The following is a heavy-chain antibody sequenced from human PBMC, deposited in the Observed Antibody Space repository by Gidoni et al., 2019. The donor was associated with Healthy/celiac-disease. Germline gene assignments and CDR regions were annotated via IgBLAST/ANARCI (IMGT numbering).Heavy chain of an antibody. CDR1: GGSFSGYY. J-gene: IGHJ6*02. D-gene: IGHD3-3*01. Sequence: QVQLQQWGAGLLKPSETLSLTCAVYGGSFSGYYWSWIRKPPGKGLEWIGEINHSGRPNDNPSLKSRVTISVDTSKNQFSLKLSSVTAADTAVYYCARGGLRFLEWPTSYYYYGMDVWGQGTTVTVSS. V-gene: IGHV4-34*01. CDR2: INHSGRP. CDR3: ARGGLRFLEWPTSYYYYGMDV.